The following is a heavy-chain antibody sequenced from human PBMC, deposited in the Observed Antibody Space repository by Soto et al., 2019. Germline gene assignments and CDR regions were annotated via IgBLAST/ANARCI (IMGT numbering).Heavy chain of an antibody. Sequence: SETLSLTCSVSGGSISSYYWSWIRQPPGKGLEWIGYIYYSGSTYYNPSLKSRVTISVDRSKNQFSLKLSSVTAADTAVYYCAMGSEDSGSYRTEYWGQGTLVTVSS. CDR3: AMGSEDSGSYRTEY. CDR1: GGSISSYY. J-gene: IGHJ4*02. V-gene: IGHV4-59*01. D-gene: IGHD1-26*01. CDR2: IYYSGST.